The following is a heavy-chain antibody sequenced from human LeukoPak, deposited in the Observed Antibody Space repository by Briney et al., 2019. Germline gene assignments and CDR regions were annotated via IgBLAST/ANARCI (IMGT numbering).Heavy chain of an antibody. CDR2: ISASGGST. CDR1: GFTFSNYA. J-gene: IGHJ3*02. Sequence: PGGSLRLSCAASGFTFSNYAMSWVRQAPGQGLEWVSTISASGGSTYYADSAKGRFTISRDNSKNTVFLQMNSLRAEDTAVYYRAKGRPGPFDIWGQGTMVTVSS. CDR3: AKGRPGPFDI. V-gene: IGHV3-23*01.